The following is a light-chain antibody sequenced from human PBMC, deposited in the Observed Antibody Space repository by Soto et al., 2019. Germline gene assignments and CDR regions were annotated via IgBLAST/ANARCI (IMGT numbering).Light chain of an antibody. CDR3: QQDDNSSPIT. V-gene: IGKV3-20*01. CDR2: GAS. CDR1: QSVSSSY. Sequence: EIVLTQSPGTLSLSPGERATLSCRASQSVSSSYLAWYQQKPGQAPSLLIYGASSRATGIPDRFSGSGSGTDFTLTISRLEPEDFAVYYCQQDDNSSPITFGQGTRLEIK. J-gene: IGKJ5*01.